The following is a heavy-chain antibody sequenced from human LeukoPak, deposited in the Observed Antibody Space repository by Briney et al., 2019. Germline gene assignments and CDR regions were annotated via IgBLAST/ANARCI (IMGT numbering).Heavy chain of an antibody. D-gene: IGHD6-13*01. CDR1: GFTFYDYA. Sequence: GGSLRLSCAASGFTFYDYAMRWVPDAPEGGRGWGSGISRNSGSIGYADSVKGRFTISRDNAKNSPYLQMNSLGAEDTAWYYCAKDGAPIIAAAHGFDRWGQGTLVTVSS. J-gene: IGHJ5*02. CDR3: AKDGAPIIAAAHGFDR. CDR2: ISRNSGSI. V-gene: IGHV3-9*01.